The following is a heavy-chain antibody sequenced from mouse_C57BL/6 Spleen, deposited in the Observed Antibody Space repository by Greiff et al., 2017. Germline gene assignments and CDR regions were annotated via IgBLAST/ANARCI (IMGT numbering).Heavy chain of an antibody. J-gene: IGHJ2*01. CDR3: ARQIYYYGSSYGNY. CDR2: LNPSNGGT. D-gene: IGHD1-1*01. Sequence: VQLQQPGTELVKPGASVKLSCKASGYTFTSYWLHWVKQRPGQGLEWIGTLNPSNGGTTYNEKFKSKATLTVDKPSSTAYMQLSSLTSEDSAVYYCARQIYYYGSSYGNYWGQGTTRTGSS. V-gene: IGHV1-53*01. CDR1: GYTFTSYW.